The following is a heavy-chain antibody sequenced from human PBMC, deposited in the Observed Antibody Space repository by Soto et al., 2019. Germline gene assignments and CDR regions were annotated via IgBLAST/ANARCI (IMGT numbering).Heavy chain of an antibody. V-gene: IGHV3-23*01. Sequence: GGSLRLSCAASGFTFSNYAMTWVRQGPGKGLEWVSGISGNGVNTHYADAVKGRFTISRDNSKNTLFLEMNSLRAEDTAVYYCAKVKGCGGGSCYVLDYWGQGTLVTVSS. CDR2: ISGNGVNT. J-gene: IGHJ4*02. D-gene: IGHD2-15*01. CDR3: AKVKGCGGGSCYVLDY. CDR1: GFTFSNYA.